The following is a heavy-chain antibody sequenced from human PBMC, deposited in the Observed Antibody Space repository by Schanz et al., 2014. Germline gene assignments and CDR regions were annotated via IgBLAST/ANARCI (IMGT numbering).Heavy chain of an antibody. D-gene: IGHD1-20*01. V-gene: IGHV3-11*01. CDR1: GFIFNDYY. Sequence: QVQLVESGGCLVKPGGSLRLSCAASGFIFNDYYMNWIRQAPGKGLEWLSYISRDGTTSYYADSVKGRFTISRDNAKTSLYLEMTTLRGEDRAVNYCARKTLNWQAFDIWGPGTVATFSS. J-gene: IGHJ3*02. CDR3: ARKTLNWQAFDI. CDR2: ISRDGTTS.